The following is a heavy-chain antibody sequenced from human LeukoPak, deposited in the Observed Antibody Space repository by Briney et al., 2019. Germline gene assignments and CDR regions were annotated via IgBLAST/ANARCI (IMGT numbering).Heavy chain of an antibody. D-gene: IGHD2-2*01. CDR1: GFTFSNYA. CDR2: ISDSGST. J-gene: IGHJ4*02. V-gene: IGHV3-23*01. Sequence: GGSLRLSCAASGFTFSNYAMSWVRQAPGKGLDWVSTISDSGSTYYADSVKGRFTISRDHSKNTLYLQMNSLRAEDTAVYYCAKDRGIEYCSGNSCLGPFDCWGQGTLVTVSS. CDR3: AKDRGIEYCSGNSCLGPFDC.